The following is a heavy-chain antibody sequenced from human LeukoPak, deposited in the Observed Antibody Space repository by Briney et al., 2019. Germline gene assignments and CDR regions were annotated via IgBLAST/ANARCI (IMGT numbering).Heavy chain of an antibody. V-gene: IGHV4-34*01. Sequence: SETLSLTCAGYGGSFSGYYWSWIRQPPGKGLEWIGEINHSGSTNYNPSLKSRATISVDTTKNQFSLKLSSVTAADTAVYYCARGRDCSAGSCCSAAFCYWGQGTLVTVSS. J-gene: IGHJ4*02. D-gene: IGHD2-15*01. CDR3: ARGRDCSAGSCCSAAFCY. CDR2: INHSGST. CDR1: GGSFSGYY.